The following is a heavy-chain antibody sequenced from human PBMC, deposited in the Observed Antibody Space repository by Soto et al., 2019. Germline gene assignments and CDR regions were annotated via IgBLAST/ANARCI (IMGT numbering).Heavy chain of an antibody. D-gene: IGHD1-7*01. CDR1: GGSFTRNNW. CDR3: ASRDPGTSVDY. Sequence: PSETLSLTGAVSGGSFTRNNWWTWVRQPPGQGLEWIGEIYRTGSTNYNPSLKSRVTISLDKSENQFSLKVTSLTAADTAVYYCASRDPGTSVDYWGQGTLVTVSS. V-gene: IGHV4-4*02. CDR2: IYRTGST. J-gene: IGHJ4*02.